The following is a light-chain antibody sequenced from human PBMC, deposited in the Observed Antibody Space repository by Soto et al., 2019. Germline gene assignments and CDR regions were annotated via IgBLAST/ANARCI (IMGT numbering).Light chain of an antibody. CDR3: QQRRSWPIT. Sequence: EIVLTQSPATLSLSPGERATLSCRASQSLTSYLAWYQQKPGQAPRLLIYDISNRATGIPARFSGSGSGTDFTLTISSLEPEDFAVYYCQQRRSWPITFGQGTRLEIK. V-gene: IGKV3-11*01. CDR2: DIS. J-gene: IGKJ5*01. CDR1: QSLTSY.